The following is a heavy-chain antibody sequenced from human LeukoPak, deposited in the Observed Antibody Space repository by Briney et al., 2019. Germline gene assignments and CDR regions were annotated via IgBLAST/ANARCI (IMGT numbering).Heavy chain of an antibody. Sequence: GGSLRLSCAASGLTFSSYSFNWVRQAPGKGLEWISSISNTKTYINYADSVKGRFTISRDNAKNSLFLHMTSLRAEDTAVYYCVRDGAYYDSAPYNFDFWGQGTLVAVSS. V-gene: IGHV3-21*01. CDR1: GLTFSSYS. CDR2: ISNTKTYI. CDR3: VRDGAYYDSAPYNFDF. J-gene: IGHJ4*02. D-gene: IGHD3-22*01.